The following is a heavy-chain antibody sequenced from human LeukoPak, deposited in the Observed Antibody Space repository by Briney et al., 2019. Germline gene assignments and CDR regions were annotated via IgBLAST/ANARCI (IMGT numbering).Heavy chain of an antibody. V-gene: IGHV3-23*01. D-gene: IGHD2-8*01. J-gene: IGHJ4*02. CDR1: GFTFSSYA. CDR3: AKDLYCTKGVCYHN. CDR2: TSGSGGST. Sequence: GGSLRLSCAASGFTFSSYAMNWVRQAPGKGLEWVSGTSGSGGSTYYADSVKGRFTISRDNSKNTLYLQMNSLRAEDTAVYYCAKDLYCTKGVCYHNWGQGTLVTVSS.